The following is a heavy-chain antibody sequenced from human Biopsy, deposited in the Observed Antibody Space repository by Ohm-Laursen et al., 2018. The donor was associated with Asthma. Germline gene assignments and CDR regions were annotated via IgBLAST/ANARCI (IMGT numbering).Heavy chain of an antibody. V-gene: IGHV3-30*03. CDR3: ASRGGDFWSGYYMDY. D-gene: IGHD3-3*01. CDR1: GLSFGSFG. J-gene: IGHJ4*02. CDR2: ISFDGRYG. Sequence: SLRLSCAASGLSFGSFGMHWVRQVPGKGPEWVALISFDGRYGYYADSVKGRFTISRDNPMKRLYLQMSSLTAEDTAVYYCASRGGDFWSGYYMDYWGQGTLVTVSS.